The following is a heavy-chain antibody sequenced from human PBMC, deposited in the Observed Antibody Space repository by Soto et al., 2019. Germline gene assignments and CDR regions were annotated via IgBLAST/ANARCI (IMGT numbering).Heavy chain of an antibody. J-gene: IGHJ4*02. D-gene: IGHD1-1*01. V-gene: IGHV5-10-1*03. CDR3: VRHGNGTPSYFDF. Sequence: EVQLVQSGAEVKKPGESLTISCKGSGYKFIGYWISWVRQMPGKGLEWVGRIDPSDSYTSYSPSFEGHVTISVDKSINTAYLQWRSLPASDTAKYYCVRHGNGTPSYFDFRGRGTLVPVSS. CDR1: GYKFIGYW. CDR2: IDPSDSYT.